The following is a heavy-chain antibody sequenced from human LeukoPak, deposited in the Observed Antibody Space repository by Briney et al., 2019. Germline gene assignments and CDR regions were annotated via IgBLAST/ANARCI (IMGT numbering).Heavy chain of an antibody. V-gene: IGHV4-34*01. D-gene: IGHD6-19*01. Sequence: KPSETLSLTCAVYGGSFSGYYWSWIRQPPGKGLEWIGEINHSGSTNYNPPLKSRVTISVDTSKNQFSLNLTSVTAADTAVYYCARGPRVESYSSGWYVNYWGQGTLVTVPS. J-gene: IGHJ4*02. CDR3: ARGPRVESYSSGWYVNY. CDR1: GGSFSGYY. CDR2: INHSGST.